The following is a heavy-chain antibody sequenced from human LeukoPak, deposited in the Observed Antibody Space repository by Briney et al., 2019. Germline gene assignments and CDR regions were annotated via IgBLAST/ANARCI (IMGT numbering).Heavy chain of an antibody. CDR2: VSYTGDT. CDR3: VRVDGSGYSPY. Sequence: SETLTLTCTDSGDSNISNTFSWGWIRQPPEKGLEWIGNVSYTGDTYYNPSLKSRVTMSADTSKNQFSLKVNSVTAADTALYFCVRVDGSGYSPYWGQGTLVTVSS. J-gene: IGHJ4*02. D-gene: IGHD5-18*01. V-gene: IGHV4-39*01. CDR1: GDSNISNTFS.